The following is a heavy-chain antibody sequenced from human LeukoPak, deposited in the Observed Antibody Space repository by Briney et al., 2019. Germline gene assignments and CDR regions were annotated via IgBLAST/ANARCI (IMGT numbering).Heavy chain of an antibody. CDR3: ARAAYCRGDCYSRGVDYYYYLDV. D-gene: IGHD2-21*02. CDR2: IIPIFCTA. Sequence: SVKVSCKASGYTFTSYHIAWVRQAPGQGLEWMGGIIPIFCTANYEQKFQGRVTITTDEPTSTAYMELSSLRSEDTAVYYCARAAYCRGDCYSRGVDYYYYLDVWGKGTTVTVSS. J-gene: IGHJ6*03. V-gene: IGHV1-69*05. CDR1: GYTFTSYH.